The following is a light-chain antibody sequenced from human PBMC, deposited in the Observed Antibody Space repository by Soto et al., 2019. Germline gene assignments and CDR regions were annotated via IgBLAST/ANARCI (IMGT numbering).Light chain of an antibody. J-gene: IGLJ2*01. V-gene: IGLV1-44*01. CDR1: RSNIGNNP. CDR3: ATWDGSLNALV. CDR2: SND. Sequence: QSVLTQPPLASGTPGQRVTISCSGSRSNIGNNPVNWYQQIPGMAPKLLIYSNDQRPSGVLDRFSGSKSGTSGSLAISGLQSEDEADYYCATWDGSLNALVFGGGTKLTVL.